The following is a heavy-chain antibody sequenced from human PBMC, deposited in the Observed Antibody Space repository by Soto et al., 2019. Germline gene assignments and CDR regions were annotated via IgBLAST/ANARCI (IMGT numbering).Heavy chain of an antibody. CDR1: GYSFTSYW. D-gene: IGHD6-13*01. J-gene: IGHJ6*02. V-gene: IGHV5-10-1*01. Sequence: PGESLKISCKGSGYSFTSYWISWVRQMPGKGLEWMGRIDPSDSYTNYSPSFQGHVTISADKSISTAYLQWSSLKASDTAMHYCARRPAAAGTYYYGMDVWGQGTTVTAP. CDR3: ARRPAAAGTYYYGMDV. CDR2: IDPSDSYT.